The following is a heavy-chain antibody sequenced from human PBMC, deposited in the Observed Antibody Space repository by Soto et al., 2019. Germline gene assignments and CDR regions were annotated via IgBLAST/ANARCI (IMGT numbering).Heavy chain of an antibody. CDR2: IYYSGST. CDR3: ARGVGPLNWFDP. CDR1: GGSISSSSYY. D-gene: IGHD3-3*01. V-gene: IGHV4-39*01. J-gene: IGHJ5*02. Sequence: PSETLSLTCTVPGGSISSSSYYWGWIRQPPGKGLEWIGSIYYSGSTYYNPSLKSRVTISVDTSKNQFSLKLSSVTAADTAVYYCARGVGPLNWFDPWGQGTLVTVSS.